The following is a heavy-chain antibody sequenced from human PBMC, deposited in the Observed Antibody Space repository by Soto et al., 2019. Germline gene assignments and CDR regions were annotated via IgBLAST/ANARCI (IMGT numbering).Heavy chain of an antibody. J-gene: IGHJ4*02. CDR2: IYYSGNT. Sequence: QVQLQESGPGLVKPSQTLSLTCTVSGGSISSGGYYWSWIRQHPGKGLEWIGCIYYSGNTYYNPSLKSRVTIDVYTPNNQFSLKLSYVTAADTAVSYCARGHPLGYWGQGTLVAVSS. V-gene: IGHV4-31*03. CDR3: ARGHPLGY. CDR1: GGSISSGGYY.